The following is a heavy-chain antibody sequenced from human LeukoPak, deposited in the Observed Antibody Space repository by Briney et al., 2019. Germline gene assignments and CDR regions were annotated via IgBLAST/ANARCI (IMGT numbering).Heavy chain of an antibody. CDR2: IYYSGST. Sequence: PSETLSLTCTVSGGSISSYYWSWIRQPPGKGLEWIGYIYYSGSTNYNPSLKSRVTISVDTSKNQFSLKLSSVTAADTAVYYCAIPRDGYNRYFDYWGQGTLVTVSS. CDR3: AIPRDGYNRYFDY. D-gene: IGHD5-24*01. J-gene: IGHJ4*02. CDR1: GGSISSYY. V-gene: IGHV4-59*12.